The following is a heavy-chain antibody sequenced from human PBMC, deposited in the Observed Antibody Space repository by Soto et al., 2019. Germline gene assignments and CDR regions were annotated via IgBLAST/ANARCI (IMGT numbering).Heavy chain of an antibody. V-gene: IGHV1-69*13. J-gene: IGHJ6*02. Sequence: SVKVSCKASGGTFSSYAISWVRQAPGQGLEWMGGIIPIFGTANYAQKFQGRVTITADESTSTAYMELSSLRSEDTAVYYCARTPRYCSGGSCYSHGYYYGMDVWGQGTTVTVSS. CDR2: IIPIFGTA. CDR1: GGTFSSYA. CDR3: ARTPRYCSGGSCYSHGYYYGMDV. D-gene: IGHD2-15*01.